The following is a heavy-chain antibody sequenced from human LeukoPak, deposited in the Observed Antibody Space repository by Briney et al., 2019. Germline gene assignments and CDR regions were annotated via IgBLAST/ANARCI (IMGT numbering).Heavy chain of an antibody. Sequence: ASVTVSCKASGYTFTGYYMHWVRQAPGQGLEWMGWINPNSGGTNYAQKFQGRVTMTRDTSISTAYMGLSRLRSDDTAVYYCARDDGRYGAFDIWGQGTMVTVSS. J-gene: IGHJ3*02. CDR2: INPNSGGT. CDR1: GYTFTGYY. V-gene: IGHV1-2*02. D-gene: IGHD2-15*01. CDR3: ARDDGRYGAFDI.